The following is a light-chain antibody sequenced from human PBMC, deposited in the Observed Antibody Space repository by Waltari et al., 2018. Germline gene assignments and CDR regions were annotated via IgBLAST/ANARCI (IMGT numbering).Light chain of an antibody. CDR2: DVS. CDR1: SSDVGSYNY. V-gene: IGLV2-14*03. CDR3: SSYITTNTLEL. J-gene: IGLJ2*01. Sequence: QSALTQPASVSGPPGQSIPISCTGTSSDVGSYNYVSGDQQHPGKAPKLMIYDVSYRPSGVSNRFAGSKSGNTASLTISGLQAEDEADYYCSSYITTNTLELFGGGTSLTVL.